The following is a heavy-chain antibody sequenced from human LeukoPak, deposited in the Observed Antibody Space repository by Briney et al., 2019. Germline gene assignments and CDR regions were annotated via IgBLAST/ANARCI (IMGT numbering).Heavy chain of an antibody. CDR3: ARGKSGSGGSCYDY. D-gene: IGHD2-15*01. V-gene: IGHV1-2*04. Sequence: ASVKVSCKASGYTFTGYYMHWVRQAPGQGLEWMGWINPNSGGTNYAQKFQGWVTMTRDTSISTAYMELSRLRSDDTAVYYCARGKSGSGGSCYDYWGQGTLVTVSS. CDR1: GYTFTGYY. J-gene: IGHJ4*02. CDR2: INPNSGGT.